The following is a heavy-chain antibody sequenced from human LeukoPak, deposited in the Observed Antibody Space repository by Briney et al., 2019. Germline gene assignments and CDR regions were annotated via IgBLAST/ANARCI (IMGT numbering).Heavy chain of an antibody. V-gene: IGHV3-30*04. Sequence: QPGRSLRLSCAASGFTFSSYAMHWVRLALGKGLEWVAFISYDGSNKYYADSVKGPFTISRDNSKNTLYLQMNSLRPEDTAVYYCARASVHDALDIWGQGTMVTVSS. CDR1: GFTFSSYA. CDR2: ISYDGSNK. J-gene: IGHJ3*02. CDR3: ARASVHDALDI.